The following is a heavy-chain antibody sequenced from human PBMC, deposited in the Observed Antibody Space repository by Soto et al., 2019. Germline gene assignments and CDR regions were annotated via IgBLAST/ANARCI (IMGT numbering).Heavy chain of an antibody. CDR1: GYSFTKYW. Sequence: GESLKISCKGSGYSFTKYWIGWVRQMPGKGLEWMGIIYPDNSDTRYSPSFQGQVTISADKSISTAHLQWSGLKASDTAMYYCARQREACSSTSCYYPFDIWGKGTMVTVSS. CDR3: ARQREACSSTSCYYPFDI. J-gene: IGHJ3*02. CDR2: IYPDNSDT. D-gene: IGHD2-2*01. V-gene: IGHV5-51*01.